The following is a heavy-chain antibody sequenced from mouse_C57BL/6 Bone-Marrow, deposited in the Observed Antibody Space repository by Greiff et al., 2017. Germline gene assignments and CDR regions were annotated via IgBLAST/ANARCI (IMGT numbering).Heavy chain of an antibody. Sequence: EVKLVESGEGFVKPGGSLKLSCAASGFTFSSYAMSWVRQTPEKRLEWVAYISSGGDYIYYADIVKGRFTISRDNARNTPYLQMSSLKSEDTAMYYCTRNYYDYDGAYYFDYWGQGTTLTVSS. V-gene: IGHV5-9-1*02. J-gene: IGHJ2*01. D-gene: IGHD2-4*01. CDR2: ISSGGDYI. CDR1: GFTFSSYA. CDR3: TRNYYDYDGAYYFDY.